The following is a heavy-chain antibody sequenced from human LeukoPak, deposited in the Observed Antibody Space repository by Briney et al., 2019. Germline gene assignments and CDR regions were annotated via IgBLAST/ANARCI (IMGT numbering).Heavy chain of an antibody. J-gene: IGHJ5*02. D-gene: IGHD2-2*01. CDR1: GGSISSSSHY. V-gene: IGHV4-39*07. Sequence: SETLSLTCTVSGGSISSSSHYWGWIRQPPGKGLEWIGVSTYYNPSLKNRVTISRDTSKNQFSLKLSSVTAADTAVYYCARFVVPAAMWGNWFDPWGQGTLVTVSS. CDR3: ARFVVPAAMWGNWFDP. CDR2: VST.